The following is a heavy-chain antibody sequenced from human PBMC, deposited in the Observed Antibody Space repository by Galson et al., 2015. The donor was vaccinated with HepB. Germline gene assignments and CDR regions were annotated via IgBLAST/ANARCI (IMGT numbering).Heavy chain of an antibody. V-gene: IGHV5-51*03. J-gene: IGHJ6*03. Sequence: QSGAEVKKPGESLKISCKGSGYSFTSYWIGWVRQMPGKGLEWMGIIYPGDSDTRYSPSFQGQVTISADKSISTAYLQWSSLKASDTAMYYCARGGEWLRSLNYYYYYYMDVWGKGTTVTVSS. CDR2: IYPGDSDT. D-gene: IGHD5-12*01. CDR3: ARGGEWLRSLNYYYYYYMDV. CDR1: GYSFTSYW.